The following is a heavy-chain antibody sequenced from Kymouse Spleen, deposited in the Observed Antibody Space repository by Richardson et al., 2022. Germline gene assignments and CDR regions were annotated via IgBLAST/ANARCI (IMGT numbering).Heavy chain of an antibody. CDR3: ARGSCNYYGMDV. CDR2: IYYSGST. CDR1: GGSISSSSYY. V-gene: IGHV4-39*01. D-gene: IGHD2-8*01. Sequence: QLQLQESGPGLVKPSETLSLTCTVSGGSISSSSYYWGWIRQPPGKGLEWIGSIYYSGSTYYNPSLKSRVTISVDTSKNQFSLKLSSVTAADTAVYYCARGSCNYYGMDVWGQGTTVTVSS. J-gene: IGHJ6*02.